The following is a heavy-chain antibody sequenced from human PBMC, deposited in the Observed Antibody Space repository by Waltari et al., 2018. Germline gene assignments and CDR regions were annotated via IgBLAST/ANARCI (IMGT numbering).Heavy chain of an antibody. CDR2: MSYSGAT. D-gene: IGHD5-12*01. Sequence: QLHLQESGPGLGKHSETLSPTCRVSRVSIPSTRHSCGWFRQPPGQGLEWIVSMSYSGATYSSPSLQSRVTISRDTSKNQLSLKLGSVTAADTAVYYCATYIGASVGTAAFDVWGQGTMVTVSS. CDR1: RVSIPSTRHS. CDR3: ATYIGASVGTAAFDV. V-gene: IGHV4-39*01. J-gene: IGHJ3*01.